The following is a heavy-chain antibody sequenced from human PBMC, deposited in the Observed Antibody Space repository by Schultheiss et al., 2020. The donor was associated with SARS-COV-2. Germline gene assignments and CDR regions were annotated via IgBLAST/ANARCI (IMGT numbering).Heavy chain of an antibody. CDR1: GFSFGGYW. J-gene: IGHJ6*02. D-gene: IGHD2-15*01. CDR2: ISSDGNSA. Sequence: GGSLRLSCVGSGFSFGGYWMHWVRQIPGKGLAWVSRISSDGNSASFADFVKGRFTISRDNAKNTLSLQMDSLRAEDTAVYYCVVRGAGGRDVWGQGTTVTVSS. V-gene: IGHV3-74*01. CDR3: VVRGAGGRDV.